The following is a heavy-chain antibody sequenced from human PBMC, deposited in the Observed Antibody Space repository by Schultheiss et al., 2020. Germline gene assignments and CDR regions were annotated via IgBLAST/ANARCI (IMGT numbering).Heavy chain of an antibody. Sequence: ASVKVSCKASGSTFTGYYMHWVRQAPGQGLEWMGWINPNSGGTNYAQKFQGRVTMTRDTSISTAYMELSRLRSDDTAVYFCARDLFGVQYYYDSSGAPISFDIWGQGTMVTVSS. CDR2: INPNSGGT. J-gene: IGHJ3*02. CDR3: ARDLFGVQYYYDSSGAPISFDI. CDR1: GSTFTGYY. V-gene: IGHV1-2*02. D-gene: IGHD3-22*01.